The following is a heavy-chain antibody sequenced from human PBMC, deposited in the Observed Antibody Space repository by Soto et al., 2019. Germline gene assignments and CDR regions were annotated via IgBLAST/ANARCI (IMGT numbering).Heavy chain of an antibody. Sequence: ASVKVSCKASGYTFIGYYMHWVRQAPGQGLEWMGWINPNIGGTNYAQKFQGRVTMTRDTSISTVYMELSRLRSDDTAVYYCARDSHYYILTGYSRNAFDIWGQGPVATAS. J-gene: IGHJ3*02. CDR1: GYTFIGYY. V-gene: IGHV1-2*02. D-gene: IGHD3-9*01. CDR2: INPNIGGT. CDR3: ARDSHYYILTGYSRNAFDI.